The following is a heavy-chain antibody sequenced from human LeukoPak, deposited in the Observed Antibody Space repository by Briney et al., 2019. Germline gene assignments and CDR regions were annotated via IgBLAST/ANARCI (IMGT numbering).Heavy chain of an antibody. D-gene: IGHD3-22*01. CDR1: GFTFSSYA. Sequence: GGSLRLSCAASGFTFSSYAMSWVRQAPGKGLEWVSAISGSGGSTYYADSVKGRFTISRDNSKSTLYLQMDSLRAEDTAVYYCAKTMIVVVSPYYFDYWGQGTLVTVSS. CDR3: AKTMIVVVSPYYFDY. J-gene: IGHJ4*02. CDR2: ISGSGGST. V-gene: IGHV3-23*01.